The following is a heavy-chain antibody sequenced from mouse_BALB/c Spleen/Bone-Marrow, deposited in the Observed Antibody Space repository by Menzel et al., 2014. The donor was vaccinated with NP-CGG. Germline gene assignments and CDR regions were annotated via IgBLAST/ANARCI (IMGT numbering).Heavy chain of an antibody. CDR1: SYTFTYYS. CDR2: INPTSNYT. CDR3: VREALWSFFTY. Sequence: QVQLQQPGAELARPGASVRESCRASSYTFTYYSMDWVKQRPGQGLDWIGYINPTSNYTNYNRNFKDKATLTADTSSSTAYMQLSSLTSEDSAVYYCVREALWSFFTYWCQGTLVTVSA. V-gene: IGHV1-4*01. D-gene: IGHD3-3*01. J-gene: IGHJ3*01.